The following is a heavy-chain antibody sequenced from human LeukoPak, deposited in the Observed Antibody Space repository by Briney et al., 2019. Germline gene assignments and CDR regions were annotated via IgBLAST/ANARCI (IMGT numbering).Heavy chain of an antibody. Sequence: SETLSLTCAVYGGSFSGYYWSWIRQPPGKGLEWIGEINHSGSTNYNPSLKSRVTISVDTPKNQFSLKLSSVTAADTAVYYCARVGYGDSSFAYWGQGTLVTVSS. D-gene: IGHD4-17*01. J-gene: IGHJ4*02. CDR1: GGSFSGYY. CDR2: INHSGST. V-gene: IGHV4-34*01. CDR3: ARVGYGDSSFAY.